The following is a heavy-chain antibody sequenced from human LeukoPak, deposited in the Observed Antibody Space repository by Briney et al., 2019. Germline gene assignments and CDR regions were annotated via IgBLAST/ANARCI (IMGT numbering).Heavy chain of an antibody. CDR3: AKDGGYCSSTSCYTGMDSAVDP. CDR1: GFTFSSYG. Sequence: GGSLRLSCAASGFTFSSYGMHWVRQAPGKGLEWVAFIRYDGSNKYYADSVKGRFTISRDNSKNTLYLQMNSLRAEDTAVYYCAKDGGYCSSTSCYTGMDSAVDPWGQGTLVTVSS. V-gene: IGHV3-30*02. D-gene: IGHD2-2*02. CDR2: IRYDGSNK. J-gene: IGHJ5*02.